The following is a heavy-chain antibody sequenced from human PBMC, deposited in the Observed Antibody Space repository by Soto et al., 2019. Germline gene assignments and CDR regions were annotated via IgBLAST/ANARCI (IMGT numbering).Heavy chain of an antibody. CDR3: ATEGAGLYCSKTTCSYYFDY. CDR2: IIPILGIT. Sequence: QVQLVQSGAEVKKPGSSVKVSCKASGGTFSSYTISWVRQAPGQGPEWMGRIIPILGITNYVEKFQGRVTFTADTSTTTAYMELTSLRSEDTAIYYCATEGAGLYCSKTTCSYYFDYWGQGTLVSVSS. CDR1: GGTFSSYT. V-gene: IGHV1-69*08. D-gene: IGHD2-2*01. J-gene: IGHJ4*02.